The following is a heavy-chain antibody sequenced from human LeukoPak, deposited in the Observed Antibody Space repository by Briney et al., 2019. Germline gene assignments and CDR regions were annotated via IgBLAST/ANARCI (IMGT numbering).Heavy chain of an antibody. CDR3: ARQPAGYYGKTGYYPYYFDY. J-gene: IGHJ4*02. Sequence: PSETLSLTCTVSGGSISSYYWSWVRQPPGKGLEWIGYIFYTGSTKYGPSLNSRVTISPDTSKNQFSLKLSSVTAADTAVYYCARQPAGYYGKTGYYPYYFDYWGQGTLVTVSS. D-gene: IGHD3-22*01. V-gene: IGHV4-59*08. CDR2: IFYTGST. CDR1: GGSISSYY.